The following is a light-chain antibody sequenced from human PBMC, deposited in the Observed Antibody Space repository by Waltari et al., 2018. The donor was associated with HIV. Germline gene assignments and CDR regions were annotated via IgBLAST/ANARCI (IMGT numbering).Light chain of an antibody. Sequence: QSALTQPRSVSGSPGQSVTISCTGTSRDVGSSNYVSWYQLRPGTAPKLILFDISKRPSGVPDRFSGSVSGSTASLTISGLQADDAADYYCCSYAGSFTLIFGGGTTLTVL. CDR3: CSYAGSFTLI. CDR2: DIS. J-gene: IGLJ2*01. V-gene: IGLV2-11*01. CDR1: SRDVGSSNY.